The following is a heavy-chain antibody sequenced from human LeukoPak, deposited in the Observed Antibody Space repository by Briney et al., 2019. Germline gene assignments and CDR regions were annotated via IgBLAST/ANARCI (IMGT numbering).Heavy chain of an antibody. CDR2: IYYSGST. V-gene: IGHV4-61*01. J-gene: IGHJ5*02. Sequence: SETLSLTCTVSGYSISSSYYWSWIRQPPGKGLEWIGYIYYSGSTNYNPSLKSRVTISVDTSKNQFSLKLSSVTAADTAVYYCARDGGDNDYGDYGWFDPWGQGTLVTVSS. D-gene: IGHD4-17*01. CDR1: GYSISSSYY. CDR3: ARDGGDNDYGDYGWFDP.